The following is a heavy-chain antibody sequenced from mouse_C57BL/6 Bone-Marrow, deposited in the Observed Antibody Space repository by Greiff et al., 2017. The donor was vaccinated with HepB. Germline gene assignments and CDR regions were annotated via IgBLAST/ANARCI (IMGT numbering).Heavy chain of an antibody. CDR2: ISNGGGST. V-gene: IGHV5-12*01. CDR3: ARLIYYGSSYYAMDY. CDR1: GFTFSDYY. J-gene: IGHJ4*01. Sequence: EVQVVESGGGLVQPGGSLKLSCAASGFTFSDYYMYWVRQTPEKRLEWVAYISNGGGSTYYPDTVKGRFTISRDNAKNTLYLQMSRLKSEDTAMYYCARLIYYGSSYYAMDYWGQGTSVTVSS. D-gene: IGHD1-1*01.